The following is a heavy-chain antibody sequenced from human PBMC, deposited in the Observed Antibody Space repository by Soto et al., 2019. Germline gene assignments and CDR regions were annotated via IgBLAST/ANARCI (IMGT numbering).Heavy chain of an antibody. CDR1: GVSLNNGAYY. D-gene: IGHD4-17*01. CDR3: VRQDGDNWFDS. V-gene: IGHV4-39*01. CDR2: ISYIGTT. J-gene: IGHJ5*01. Sequence: QLQLQESGPGLVKPSESLFLMCTVSGVSLNNGAYYWGWLRQPPGMGLEWIGSISYIGTTYYNPSLQSRLTISVDTPKNQFSLTLTSVTAADTAIYYCVRQDGDNWFDSWGQGALVTFSS.